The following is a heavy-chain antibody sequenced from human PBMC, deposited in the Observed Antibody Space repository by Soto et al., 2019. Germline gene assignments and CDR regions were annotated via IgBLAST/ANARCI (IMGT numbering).Heavy chain of an antibody. Sequence: QLQLQESGPGLVKPSETLSLTCTVSGGSISSSSYYWGWIRQPPGKGLEWIGSIYYSGSTYYNPSLKSRVTISVDTSKNQFSLKLSSVTAADTAVYYCARGRRQVYYFDYWGQGTLVTVSS. J-gene: IGHJ4*02. V-gene: IGHV4-39*01. CDR3: ARGRRQVYYFDY. D-gene: IGHD2-8*01. CDR1: GGSISSSSYY. CDR2: IYYSGST.